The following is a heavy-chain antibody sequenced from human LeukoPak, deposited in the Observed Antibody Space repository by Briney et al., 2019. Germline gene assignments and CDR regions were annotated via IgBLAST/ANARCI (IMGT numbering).Heavy chain of an antibody. CDR3: ARDGKDYGGNFRPNWFDP. CDR2: IIPIFGTA. D-gene: IGHD4-23*01. V-gene: IGHV1-69*05. J-gene: IGHJ5*02. Sequence: ASVKVSCKASGGTFSSYAISWVRQAPGQRLEWMGRIIPIFGTANYAQKFQGRVTITTDESTSTAYMELSSLRSEDTAVYYCARDGKDYGGNFRPNWFDPWGQGTLVTVSS. CDR1: GGTFSSYA.